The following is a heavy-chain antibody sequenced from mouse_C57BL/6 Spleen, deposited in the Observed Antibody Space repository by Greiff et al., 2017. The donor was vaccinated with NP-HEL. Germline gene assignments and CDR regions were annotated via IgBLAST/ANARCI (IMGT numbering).Heavy chain of an antibody. CDR1: GYTFTDYN. D-gene: IGHD1-1*01. CDR3: ARTSLLPGYCDV. Sequence: EVQLQQSGPELVKPGASVKIPCKASGYTFTDYNMDWVKQSHGKSLEWIGDINPNNGGTIYNQKFKGKATLTVDKSSSTASMELRSLTSEDTAVYYCARTSLLPGYCDVWGTGTTVTVSS. J-gene: IGHJ1*03. V-gene: IGHV1-18*01. CDR2: INPNNGGT.